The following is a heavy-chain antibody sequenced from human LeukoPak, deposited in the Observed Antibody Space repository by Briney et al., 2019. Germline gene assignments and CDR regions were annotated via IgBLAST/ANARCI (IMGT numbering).Heavy chain of an antibody. CDR3: VLGGYSYGVSYFDY. CDR1: GYTFTSYG. Sequence: VKVSCKASGYTFTSYGISWVRQAPGQGLEWMGRIIPILGIANYAQKFQGRVTITADKSTSTAYMELSSLRSEDTAVYYCVLGGYSYGVSYFDYWGQGTLVTVSS. J-gene: IGHJ4*02. D-gene: IGHD5-18*01. V-gene: IGHV1-69*10. CDR2: IIPILGIA.